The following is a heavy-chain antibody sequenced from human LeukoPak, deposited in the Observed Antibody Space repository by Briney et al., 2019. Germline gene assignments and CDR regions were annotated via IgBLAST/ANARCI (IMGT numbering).Heavy chain of an antibody. D-gene: IGHD6-13*01. CDR3: ATEGPYRSSSFDY. J-gene: IGHJ4*02. Sequence: GGSLRLSCAASGFTFSSYGMSWVRQAPGEGLEWVANIKPDESEIYYVDSVKGRFTISRNNAKNSLYLQMDGLRAEDTAVYYCATEGPYRSSSFDYWGQGTLVTVSS. CDR1: GFTFSSYG. V-gene: IGHV3-7*01. CDR2: IKPDESEI.